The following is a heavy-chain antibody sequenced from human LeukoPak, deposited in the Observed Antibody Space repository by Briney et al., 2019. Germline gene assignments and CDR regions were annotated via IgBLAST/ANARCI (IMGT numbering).Heavy chain of an antibody. D-gene: IGHD3-3*01. CDR3: ARSSYNYDFWSGYLYYFDY. Sequence: ASETLSLTCTVSGGSTSSDYWSWIRQSPGKGLEWVGYVYNSGDTGKNPSLKSRVTILLDTSKNQCSLKLTSVSAADTAVYYCARSSYNYDFWSGYLYYFDYWGQGTLVTVSS. CDR1: GGSTSSDY. J-gene: IGHJ4*02. V-gene: IGHV4-59*08. CDR2: VYNSGDT.